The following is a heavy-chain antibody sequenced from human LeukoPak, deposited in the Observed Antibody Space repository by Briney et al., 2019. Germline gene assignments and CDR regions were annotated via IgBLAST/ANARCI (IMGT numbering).Heavy chain of an antibody. CDR1: GYTFISYD. D-gene: IGHD3-10*01. J-gene: IGHJ4*02. CDR2: ISAYNGNT. CDR3: ARAPRGPYYGSGSYYVPNDY. Sequence: ASVKVSCKASGYTFISYDINWVRQAPGQGLEWMGWISAYNGNTNYAQKFQGRVTMTRDTSISTAYMELSRLRSDDTAVYYCARAPRGPYYGSGSYYVPNDYWGQGTLVTVSS. V-gene: IGHV1-18*01.